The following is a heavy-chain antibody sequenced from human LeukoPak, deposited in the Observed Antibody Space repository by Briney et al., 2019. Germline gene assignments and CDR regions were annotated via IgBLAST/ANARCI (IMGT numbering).Heavy chain of an antibody. J-gene: IGHJ6*03. CDR1: GFTFDDYG. CDR2: INWNGGST. D-gene: IGHD3-3*01. V-gene: IGHV3-20*04. Sequence: GGSLRLSCAASGFTFDDYGMSWVRQAPGKGLEWVSGINWNGGSTGYADSVKGRFTISRDNAKNSLYLQMNSLRAEDTALYYCARASDAFWSGDYYYYMDVWGKGTTVIVSS. CDR3: ARASDAFWSGDYYYYMDV.